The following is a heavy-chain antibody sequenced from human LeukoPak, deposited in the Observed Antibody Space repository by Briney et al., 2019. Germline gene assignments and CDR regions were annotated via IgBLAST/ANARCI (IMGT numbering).Heavy chain of an antibody. D-gene: IGHD3-3*01. CDR2: MNPNSGNT. CDR1: GYTFTSYD. J-gene: IGHJ5*02. V-gene: IGHV1-8*01. CDR3: ATRDFWSGPRRTRWFDP. Sequence: ASVKVSCKASGYTFTSYDINWVRQATGQGLEWMGWMNPNSGNTGYAQKFQGRVTMTRNTSISTAYMELSSLRSEDTAVYYCATRDFWSGPRRTRWFDPWGQGTLVTVSS.